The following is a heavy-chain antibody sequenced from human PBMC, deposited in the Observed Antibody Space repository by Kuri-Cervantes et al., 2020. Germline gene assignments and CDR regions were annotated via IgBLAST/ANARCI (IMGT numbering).Heavy chain of an antibody. CDR3: AKRYCSRTSCYMSLDY. D-gene: IGHD2-2*02. J-gene: IGHJ4*02. CDR1: VGIFSSYG. CDR2: MNPNSGNT. Sequence: ASVKVSCKASVGIFSSYGISWVRQAPGQGPEWMGWMNPNSGNTGYAQKFQGRVTMTRNTSISTAYMELSSLRSEDTAVYCCAKRYCSRTSCYMSLDYWGQGTLVTVSS. V-gene: IGHV1-8*02.